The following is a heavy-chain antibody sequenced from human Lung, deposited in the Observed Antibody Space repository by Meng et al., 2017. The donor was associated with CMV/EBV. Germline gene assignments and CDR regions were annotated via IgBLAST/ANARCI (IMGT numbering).Heavy chain of an antibody. CDR3: ARGGGSGTPTWKYYGMDV. J-gene: IGHJ6*04. CDR1: GDTFSRYA. Sequence: SVKVSCKASGDTFSRYAVSWVRQAPGQGLEWVGGIITIFGTPYYAKKFQGGVTITTDETTTTVYMELSSLRFEDTAVYYCARGGGSGTPTWKYYGMDVWGKGTXVTVSS. V-gene: IGHV1-69*05. D-gene: IGHD1-1*01. CDR2: IITIFGTP.